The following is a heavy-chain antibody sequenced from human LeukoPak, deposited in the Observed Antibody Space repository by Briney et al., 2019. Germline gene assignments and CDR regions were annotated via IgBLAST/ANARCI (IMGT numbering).Heavy chain of an antibody. CDR2: IYSGGST. D-gene: IGHD3-10*01. CDR1: GFTVSSNY. Sequence: GGSLRLSCAASGFTVSSNYMSWVRQAPGKGLEWVSVIYSGGSTYYADSVKGRFTISRDNSKNTLYLQMNSLRAEDTAVYYCARDRRITMVRGVIEYYYYYGMDVWGQGTTVTVSS. CDR3: ARDRRITMVRGVIEYYYYYGMDV. J-gene: IGHJ6*02. V-gene: IGHV3-53*01.